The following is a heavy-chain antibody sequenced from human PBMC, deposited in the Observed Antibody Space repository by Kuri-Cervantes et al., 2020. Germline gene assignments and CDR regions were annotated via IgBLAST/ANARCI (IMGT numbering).Heavy chain of an antibody. D-gene: IGHD2-8*01. CDR3: ARVFPPHVLYFDY. V-gene: IGHV3-7*01. J-gene: IGHJ4*02. CDR1: GFTFSSYW. Sequence: GGSLRLSCAASGFTFSSYWMSWVRQAPGKGLEWVANIKQDGSEKYCVDSVKGRFTISRDNAKNSLYLQMNSLRAEDTAVYYCARVFPPHVLYFDYWGQGTLVTVSS. CDR2: IKQDGSEK.